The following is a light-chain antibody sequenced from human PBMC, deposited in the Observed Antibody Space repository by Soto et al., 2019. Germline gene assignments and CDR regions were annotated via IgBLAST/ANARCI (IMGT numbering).Light chain of an antibody. V-gene: IGKV1-5*01. Sequence: DIQMTQSPSTLSASVGDRVTITCRASQSICNYLTWYQQKPGKAPKVLIYDASSFESGVPLRFSGSGSGTEFTLTISSLQPDDFATYYCQEDDSYSSTFGQGTKLQIK. CDR3: QEDDSYSST. CDR2: DAS. J-gene: IGKJ2*01. CDR1: QSICNY.